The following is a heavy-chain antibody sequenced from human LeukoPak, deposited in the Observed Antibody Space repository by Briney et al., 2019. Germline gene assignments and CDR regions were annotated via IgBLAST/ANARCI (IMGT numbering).Heavy chain of an antibody. Sequence: PGGSLRLSCAASGFIFSSYGMHWVRQAPGKGLEWVAVISYDGSNKYYADSVKGRFTISRDNAKNTLYLQMNSLRAEDTAVYYCARGRTSITIFGVVTPTAFDIWGQGTMVTVSS. CDR3: ARGRTSITIFGVVTPTAFDI. D-gene: IGHD3-3*01. V-gene: IGHV3-30-3*01. CDR1: GFIFSSYG. J-gene: IGHJ3*02. CDR2: ISYDGSNK.